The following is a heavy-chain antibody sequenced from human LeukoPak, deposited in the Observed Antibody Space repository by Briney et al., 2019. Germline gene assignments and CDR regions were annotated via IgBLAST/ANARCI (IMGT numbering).Heavy chain of an antibody. J-gene: IGHJ5*02. CDR1: GFTFSHYA. Sequence: GRSLRLSCAASGFTFSHYAMHWVRQAPGKGLEWVAVISYHGIDKYYADSVKGRFTISRDNSKNALYLQMNSLRPEDTAVYYCARAGEDVVLGPAPVGGSPYNWFDPWGQGTLVTVSS. D-gene: IGHD2-2*01. V-gene: IGHV3-30-3*01. CDR3: ARAGEDVVLGPAPVGGSPYNWFDP. CDR2: ISYHGIDK.